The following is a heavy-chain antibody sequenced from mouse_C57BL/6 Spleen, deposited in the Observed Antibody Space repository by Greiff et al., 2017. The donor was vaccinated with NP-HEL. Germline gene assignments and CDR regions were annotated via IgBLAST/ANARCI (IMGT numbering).Heavy chain of an antibody. J-gene: IGHJ2*01. V-gene: IGHV1-62-2*01. D-gene: IGHD2-3*01. CDR1: GYTFTEYT. CDR2: FYPGSGSI. CDR3: ARHGDGYYGANYFDY. Sequence: QVHVKQSGAELVKPGASVKLSCKASGYTFTEYTIHWVKQRSGQGLEWIGWFYPGSGSIKYNEKFKDKATLTADKSSSTVYMELSRLTSEDSAVYFCARHGDGYYGANYFDYWGQGTTLTVSS.